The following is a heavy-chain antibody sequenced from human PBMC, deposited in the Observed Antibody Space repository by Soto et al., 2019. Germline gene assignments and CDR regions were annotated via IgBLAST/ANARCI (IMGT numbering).Heavy chain of an antibody. V-gene: IGHV3-15*07. CDR2: IKSRADGGET. D-gene: IGHD3-10*01. Sequence: PGGSLRLSCAASDFTFTSAWMNWLRQAPGKGLEWVGRIKSRADGGETHYATPVRGRFTVSRDDSKSTLYLQINSLTTEDTAVYYCATMDLRQYYFAYWGQGTLVNVSS. CDR1: DFTFTSAW. CDR3: ATMDLRQYYFAY. J-gene: IGHJ4*02.